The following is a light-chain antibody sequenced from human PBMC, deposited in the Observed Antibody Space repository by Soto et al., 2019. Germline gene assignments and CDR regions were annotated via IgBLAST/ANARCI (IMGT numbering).Light chain of an antibody. CDR2: GAS. J-gene: IGKJ1*01. CDR3: QQYGGSPRT. V-gene: IGKV3-20*01. Sequence: EIVFTQGPGNLSLSAGARATLSCRASQSVSNNLAWYQQKPGQAPRLLIYGASTRATGIPARFSGSGSGTEFTLTISRLEPEDFAVYYCQQYGGSPRTFGQGTKWDIK. CDR1: QSVSNN.